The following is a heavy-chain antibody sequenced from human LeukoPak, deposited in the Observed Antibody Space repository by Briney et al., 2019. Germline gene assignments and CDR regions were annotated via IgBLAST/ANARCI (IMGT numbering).Heavy chain of an antibody. CDR3: ARGRGPSTYYYGSGSSVGFDY. CDR1: GGSISSGSYY. CDR2: IYTSGST. J-gene: IGHJ4*02. D-gene: IGHD3-10*01. Sequence: SETLSLTCTVSGGSISSGSYYWSWIRQPAGKGLEWIGRIYTSGSTNYNPSLKSRVTISVDTSKNQFSLKLSSVTAADTAVYYCARGRGPSTYYYGSGSSVGFDYWGQGTLVTVSS. V-gene: IGHV4-61*02.